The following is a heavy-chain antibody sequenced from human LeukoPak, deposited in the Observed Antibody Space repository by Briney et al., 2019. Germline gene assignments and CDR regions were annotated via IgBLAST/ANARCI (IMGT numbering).Heavy chain of an antibody. CDR1: GFTFSSYW. CDR3: ANILYYDFRSGYSDDAFDI. V-gene: IGHV3-7*01. CDR2: IKQDGSEK. D-gene: IGHD3-3*01. Sequence: GGSLRLSCAASGFTFSSYWMSWVRQAPGKGLEWVANIKQDGSEKYYVDSVKGRFTISRDNSKNTLYLQMNSLRAEDTAVYYCANILYYDFRSGYSDDAFDIWGQGTMVTVSS. J-gene: IGHJ3*02.